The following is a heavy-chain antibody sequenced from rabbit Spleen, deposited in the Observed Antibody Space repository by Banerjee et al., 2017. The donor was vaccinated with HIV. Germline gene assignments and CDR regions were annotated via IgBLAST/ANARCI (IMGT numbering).Heavy chain of an antibody. J-gene: IGHJ3*01. CDR1: GFTLSSYYM. CDR3: ARGSATMTMVITGFYLGL. CDR2: INMVTGKS. D-gene: IGHD2-1*01. Sequence: QEQLEESGGGLVKPGGSLKLSCKASGFTLSSYYMNWVRQAPGKGLEWITCINMVTGKSVYASWAKGRFIMSRTSSTTVTLQMTSLTAADTATYFCARGSATMTMVITGFYLGLWGQGTLVTVS. V-gene: IGHV1S45*01.